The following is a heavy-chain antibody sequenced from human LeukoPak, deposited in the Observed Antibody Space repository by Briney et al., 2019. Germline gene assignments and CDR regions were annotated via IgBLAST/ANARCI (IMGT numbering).Heavy chain of an antibody. CDR2: IYSGGAT. CDR1: GFTVSSNY. Sequence: GGSLRLSCAASGFTVSSNYMTEVRQAPGKGLEWGAVIYSGGATYYADSVKGRFTISRDNSKNTLYLQMNSLSAEETAVYYCARASSAWGQGTLVTVSS. CDR3: ARASSA. J-gene: IGHJ5*02. V-gene: IGHV3-66*01.